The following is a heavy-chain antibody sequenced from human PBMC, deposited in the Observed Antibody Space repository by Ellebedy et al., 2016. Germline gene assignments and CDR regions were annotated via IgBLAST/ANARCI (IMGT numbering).Heavy chain of an antibody. Sequence: SETLSLTCTVSGGSISSYYWSWIRQPPGKGLEWIGYIYYSGSTNYNPSLKSRVTISVDTSKNQFSLKLSSVTAADTAVYYCARDRLAARRDNWLDPWGQGTLVTVSS. CDR1: GGSISSYY. V-gene: IGHV4-59*01. D-gene: IGHD6-6*01. CDR2: IYYSGST. J-gene: IGHJ5*02. CDR3: ARDRLAARRDNWLDP.